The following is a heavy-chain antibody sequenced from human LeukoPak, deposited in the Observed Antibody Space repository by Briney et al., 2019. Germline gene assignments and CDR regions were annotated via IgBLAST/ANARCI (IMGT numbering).Heavy chain of an antibody. D-gene: IGHD6-19*01. V-gene: IGHV3-30-3*01. CDR1: GFTFSSYA. CDR2: ISYDGSNK. Sequence: GGYLRLSCAASGFTFSSYAMQWVRQAPGKGLEWVAVISYDGSNKYYADSVKGRFTISRDNSKNTLYLQMNSLRAEDTAVYYCARDLSSGWYWGSFDYWGQGTLVTVSS. J-gene: IGHJ4*02. CDR3: ARDLSSGWYWGSFDY.